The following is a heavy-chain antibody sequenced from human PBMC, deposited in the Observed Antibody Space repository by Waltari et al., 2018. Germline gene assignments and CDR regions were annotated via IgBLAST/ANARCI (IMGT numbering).Heavy chain of an antibody. V-gene: IGHV4-39*01. CDR2: IYYSVRT. J-gene: IGHJ4*02. Sequence: QLQLQESGPGLVKPSETLSLTCTVSGGSISSSSYYWGWIRQPPGKGLEWIGSIYYSVRTYYTPSLKSRVTISVDTSNIQLSLKLSPGTAADTAVYYCATSAPYYDMLTGYRNQEWFDYWVQGTLVTVSS. D-gene: IGHD3-9*01. CDR3: ATSAPYYDMLTGYRNQEWFDY. CDR1: GGSISSSSYY.